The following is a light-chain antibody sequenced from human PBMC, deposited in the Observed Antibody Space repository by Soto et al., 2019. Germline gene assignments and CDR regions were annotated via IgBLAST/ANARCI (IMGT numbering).Light chain of an antibody. CDR3: QQYNTYRA. CDR1: QTITRL. Sequence: DIQMTQSPSTLSASVGDRVTITCRASQTITRLMSWYHXKPVKXXKLLIYDASTLESGVPSRFSGSRSGTEFTLTISSLQPDDFATYYCQQYNTYRAFGQGTRLEIK. V-gene: IGKV1-5*01. J-gene: IGKJ5*01. CDR2: DAS.